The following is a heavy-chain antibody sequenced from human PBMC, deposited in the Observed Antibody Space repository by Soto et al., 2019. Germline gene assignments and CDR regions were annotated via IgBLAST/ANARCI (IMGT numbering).Heavy chain of an antibody. J-gene: IGHJ3*02. Sequence: QVQLVQSGAEVKKPGSSVKVSCKASGGTFSSYAISWVRQAPGQGLEWMGGIIPIFGTANYAQKFQGRVTITADEPTSQAYMELSSLRSEDTAVYYCARVQATIVGATTGAFDIWGQGTMVTVSS. CDR2: IIPIFGTA. CDR3: ARVQATIVGATTGAFDI. CDR1: GGTFSSYA. D-gene: IGHD1-26*01. V-gene: IGHV1-69*01.